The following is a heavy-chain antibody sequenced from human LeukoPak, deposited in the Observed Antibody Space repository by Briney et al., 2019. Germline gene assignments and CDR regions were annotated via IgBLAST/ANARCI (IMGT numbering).Heavy chain of an antibody. CDR2: IKQDGSEK. Sequence: PGGSLRLSCAASGFTLSSYAMSWVRQAPGKGLEWVANIKQDGSEKYYVDSVKGRFTISRDNAKNSLYLQMNSPRAEDTAVYYCAIKTGYSNAFDIWGQGTMVTVSS. D-gene: IGHD6-13*01. CDR3: AIKTGYSNAFDI. J-gene: IGHJ3*02. CDR1: GFTLSSYA. V-gene: IGHV3-7*01.